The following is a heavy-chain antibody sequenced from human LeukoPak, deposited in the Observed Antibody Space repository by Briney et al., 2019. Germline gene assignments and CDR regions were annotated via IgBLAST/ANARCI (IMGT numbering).Heavy chain of an antibody. Sequence: SVRVSCKASGGTFSSYAISWVRQAPGQGLEWMGGIIPIFGTANYAQKFQGRVTITADESTSTAYMELSSLRSEDTAVYYCARPRRDGRLQFDYWGQGTLVTVSS. CDR2: IIPIFGTA. CDR1: GGTFSSYA. D-gene: IGHD5-24*01. J-gene: IGHJ4*02. V-gene: IGHV1-69*13. CDR3: ARPRRDGRLQFDY.